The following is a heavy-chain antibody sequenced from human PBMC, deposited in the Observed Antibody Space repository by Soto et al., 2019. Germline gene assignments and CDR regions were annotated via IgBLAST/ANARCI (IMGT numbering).Heavy chain of an antibody. J-gene: IGHJ6*02. CDR3: VRNWRYYGGDYYYGMDA. CDR1: GFSLNTGGVG. CDR2: IYWDDDE. D-gene: IGHD3-10*01. V-gene: IGHV2-5*02. Sequence: PTLVNPTQTLTLTCTFSGFSLNTGGVGVGWVRQPRGKAMEWLALIYWDDDERYRPSLRSRLNITKDTINNQVVLTMTNMDPEDTATYYCVRNWRYYGGDYYYGMDAWGQGTTVTVSS.